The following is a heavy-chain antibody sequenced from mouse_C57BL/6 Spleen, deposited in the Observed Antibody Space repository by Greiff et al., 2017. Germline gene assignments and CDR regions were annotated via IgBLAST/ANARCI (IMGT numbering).Heavy chain of an antibody. CDR1: GYTFTSYW. D-gene: IGHD2-2*01. Sequence: VQLQQPGTELVKPGASVKLSCKASGYTFTSYWMHWVKQRPGQGLEWIGNINPSNGGTNYNEKFKSKATLTVDKSSSTAYMQLSSLTSEDSAVYYCAGGGVSTMVKTKYFDVWGTGTTVTVSS. CDR2: INPSNGGT. V-gene: IGHV1-53*01. J-gene: IGHJ1*03. CDR3: AGGGVSTMVKTKYFDV.